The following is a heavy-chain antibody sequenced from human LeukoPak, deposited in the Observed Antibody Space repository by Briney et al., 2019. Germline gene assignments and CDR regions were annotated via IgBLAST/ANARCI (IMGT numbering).Heavy chain of an antibody. J-gene: IGHJ4*02. Sequence: SETLSLTCAVYGGSFSGYYWSWIRQHPGKGLEWIGYIYYSGSTYYNPSLKSRVTISVDTSKNQFSLKLSSVTAADTAVYYCARDSRRYALEIWGQGTLVTVSS. CDR2: IYYSGST. CDR3: ARDSRRYALEI. D-gene: IGHD2-2*01. V-gene: IGHV4-31*11. CDR1: GGSFSGYY.